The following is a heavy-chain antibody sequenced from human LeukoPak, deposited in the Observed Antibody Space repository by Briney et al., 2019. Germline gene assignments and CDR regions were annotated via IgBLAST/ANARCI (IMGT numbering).Heavy chain of an antibody. CDR3: ARDANYYDSSLQH. D-gene: IGHD3-22*01. CDR1: GYTFTGYY. Sequence: ASVKVSCKASGYTFTGYYMHWVRQAPGQGLEWMGWINPNSGGTNYAQKFQGRVTMTRDTSISTAYMELSRLRSDDTAVYYCARDANYYDSSLQHWGQGTLVTVSS. CDR2: INPNSGGT. J-gene: IGHJ1*01. V-gene: IGHV1-2*02.